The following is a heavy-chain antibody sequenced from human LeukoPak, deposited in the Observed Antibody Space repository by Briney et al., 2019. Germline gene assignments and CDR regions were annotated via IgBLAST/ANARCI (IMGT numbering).Heavy chain of an antibody. J-gene: IGHJ5*02. D-gene: IGHD3-16*02. CDR1: GFTFSDYY. V-gene: IGHV3-11*04. CDR2: ISSSGTTI. Sequence: GGSLRLSCAASGFTFSDYYMSWIRQAPGKGLEWVSYISSSGTTIYYADSVKGRFTIARANAKNSLYLKMNSLRAEDTAVYYCARAGDYVWGSYRHTRPDWFDPWGQGTLVTVSS. CDR3: ARAGDYVWGSYRHTRPDWFDP.